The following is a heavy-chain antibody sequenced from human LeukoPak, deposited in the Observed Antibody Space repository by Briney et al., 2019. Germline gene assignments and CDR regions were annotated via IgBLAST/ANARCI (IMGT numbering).Heavy chain of an antibody. CDR3: ARWGLGPSFDY. D-gene: IGHD4-23*01. CDR2: ISSSSSTI. V-gene: IGHV3-48*01. J-gene: IGHJ4*02. Sequence: PGGSLRLSCAASGFTFSSYSMNWVRQAPGKGLEWVSYISSSSSTIYYADSVKGRFTIFRDNAKNSLYLQMNSLRAEDTAVYYCARWGLGPSFDYWGQGTRVTVSS. CDR1: GFTFSSYS.